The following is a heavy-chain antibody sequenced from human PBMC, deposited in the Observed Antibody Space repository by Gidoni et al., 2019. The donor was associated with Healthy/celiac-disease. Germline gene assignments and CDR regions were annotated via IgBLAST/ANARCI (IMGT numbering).Heavy chain of an antibody. Sequence: QVQLVQSGAEVKKPGASVKVSCKASGYTFTGYYMHWVRQAPGQGLEWMGWINPNSGGTNYAQKFQGWVTMTRDTSISTAYMELSRLRSDDTAVYYCARGGQVVTAILPNWYFDLWGRGTLVTVSS. D-gene: IGHD2-21*02. J-gene: IGHJ2*01. CDR2: INPNSGGT. V-gene: IGHV1-2*04. CDR1: GYTFTGYY. CDR3: ARGGQVVTAILPNWYFDL.